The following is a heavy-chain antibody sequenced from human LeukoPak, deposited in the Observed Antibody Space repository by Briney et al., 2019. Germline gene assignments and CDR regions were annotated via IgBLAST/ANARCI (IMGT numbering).Heavy chain of an antibody. CDR2: ISGSGGST. V-gene: IGHV3-23*01. Sequence: GGSLRLSCAASGFTFSSYAMSWVRQAPGKGLEWVSAISGSGGSTYHADSVKGRFTISRDNSKNTLYLQMNSLRAEDTAVYYCAKDLVYGDYGWFDPWGQGTLVTVSS. CDR1: GFTFSSYA. CDR3: AKDLVYGDYGWFDP. D-gene: IGHD4-17*01. J-gene: IGHJ5*02.